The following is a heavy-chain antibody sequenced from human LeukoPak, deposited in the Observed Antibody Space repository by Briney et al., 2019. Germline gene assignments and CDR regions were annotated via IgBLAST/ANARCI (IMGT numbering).Heavy chain of an antibody. V-gene: IGHV3-23*01. Sequence: GGSLRLSCAASGFTFSSYAMSWVRQAPGKGLECVSAISGSGGSTYYADSVKGRFTISRDNSKNTLYLQMNSLRAEDTAVYYCAKTKLRYFDWLFLDYWGQGTLVTVSS. CDR1: GFTFSSYA. CDR3: AKTKLRYFDWLFLDY. CDR2: ISGSGGST. D-gene: IGHD3-9*01. J-gene: IGHJ4*02.